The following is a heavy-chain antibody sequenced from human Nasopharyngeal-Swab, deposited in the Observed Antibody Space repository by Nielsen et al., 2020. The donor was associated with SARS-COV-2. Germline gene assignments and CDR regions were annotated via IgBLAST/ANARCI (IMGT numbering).Heavy chain of an antibody. Sequence: GGSLRLSCAVSGLTVSSTYMSWVRQAPGKGLEWVSYISSSSSTIYYADSVKGRFTISRDNAKNSLYLQMNSLRDEDTAVYYCARAGAGYSSGFYYWGQGTLVTVSS. D-gene: IGHD6-19*01. CDR3: ARAGAGYSSGFYY. V-gene: IGHV3-48*02. CDR2: ISSSSSTI. J-gene: IGHJ4*02. CDR1: GLTVSSTY.